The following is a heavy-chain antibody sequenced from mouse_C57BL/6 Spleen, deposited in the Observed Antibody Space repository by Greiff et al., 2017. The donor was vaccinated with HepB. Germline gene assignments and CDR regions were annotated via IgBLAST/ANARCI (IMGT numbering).Heavy chain of an antibody. CDR1: GFNIKNTY. J-gene: IGHJ2*01. V-gene: IGHV14-3*01. CDR3: ARSPLTTVAEGYFDY. D-gene: IGHD1-1*01. Sequence: DVKLQESVAELVRPGASVKLSCTASGFNIKNTYMHWVKQRPEQGLEWIGRIDPANGNTKYAPKFQGKATITADTSSNTAYLQLSSLTSEDTAIYYCARSPLTTVAEGYFDYWGQGTTLTVSS. CDR2: IDPANGNT.